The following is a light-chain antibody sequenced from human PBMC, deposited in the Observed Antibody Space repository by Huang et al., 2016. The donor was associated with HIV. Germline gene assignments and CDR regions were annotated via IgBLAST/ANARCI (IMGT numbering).Light chain of an antibody. V-gene: IGKV3-20*01. CDR1: ETVTSGH. CDR3: QQYGGSPRT. Sequence: EIVLTQSPGTLSLSPGERATLSCRASETVTSGHLAWYQQKPGQAPRPLIFGSSTTATGIPDRFTGSGSETDFTLTITRLEREDFAMYYCQQYGGSPRTFGQGTKLELK. J-gene: IGKJ2*01. CDR2: GSS.